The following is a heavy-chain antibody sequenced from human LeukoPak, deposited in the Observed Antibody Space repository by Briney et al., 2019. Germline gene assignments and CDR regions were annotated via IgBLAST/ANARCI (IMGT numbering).Heavy chain of an antibody. CDR2: INPNSGGT. CDR3: ARELGGYNYNDY. D-gene: IGHD5-24*01. Sequence: ASVKVSCKASGYTFTSYGISWVRQAPGQGLEWMGWINPNSGGTNYAQKFQGRVTMTRDTSISTAYMELSRLRSDDTAVYYCARELGGYNYNDYWGQGTLVTVSS. V-gene: IGHV1-2*02. J-gene: IGHJ4*02. CDR1: GYTFTSYG.